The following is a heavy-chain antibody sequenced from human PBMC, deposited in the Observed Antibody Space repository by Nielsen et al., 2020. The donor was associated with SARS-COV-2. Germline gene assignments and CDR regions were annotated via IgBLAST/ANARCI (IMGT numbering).Heavy chain of an antibody. CDR3: ARDAVSYSDPTHYMDV. Sequence: GESLKISCAASGFTFDDYGMSWVRQAPGKGLEWVSGINWNGGSTGYADSVKGRFTISRDNSKNTLYLQMNSLRAEDTAVYYCARDAVSYSDPTHYMDVWGKGTTVTVSS. V-gene: IGHV3-20*04. CDR1: GFTFDDYG. J-gene: IGHJ6*03. D-gene: IGHD2-15*01. CDR2: INWNGGST.